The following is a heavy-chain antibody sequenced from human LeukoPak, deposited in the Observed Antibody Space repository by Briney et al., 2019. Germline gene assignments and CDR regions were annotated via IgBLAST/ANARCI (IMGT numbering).Heavy chain of an antibody. J-gene: IGHJ3*02. V-gene: IGHV1-69*13. CDR3: ARVYRGSNSSGYCCRRAFDI. Sequence: GASVKVSCTASGGTFSSYAISWVRQAPGQGLEWMGGIIPIFGTANYAQKFQGRVTITADESTSTAYMELSSLRSEDTAVYYCARVYRGSNSSGYCCRRAFDIWGQGTMVTVSS. D-gene: IGHD3-22*01. CDR2: IIPIFGTA. CDR1: GGTFSSYA.